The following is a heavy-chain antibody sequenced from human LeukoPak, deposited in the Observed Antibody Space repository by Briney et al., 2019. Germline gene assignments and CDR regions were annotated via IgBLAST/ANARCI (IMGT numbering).Heavy chain of an antibody. V-gene: IGHV4-39*01. J-gene: IGHJ6*03. CDR2: IYYSGST. Sequence: KPSETLSLTCTVSGGSISSSSYYWGWIRQPPGKGLEWIGSIYYSGSTYYNPSLKSRVTISVDTSKNQFSLKLSSVTAADTAVYYCARPGPTSCFRSGRYMDVWGKGTTVTVSS. D-gene: IGHD3-16*01. CDR1: GGSISSSSYY. CDR3: ARPGPTSCFRSGRYMDV.